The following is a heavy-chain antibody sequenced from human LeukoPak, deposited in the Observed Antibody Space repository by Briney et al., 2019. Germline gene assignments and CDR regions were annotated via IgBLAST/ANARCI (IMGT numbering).Heavy chain of an antibody. CDR1: GYTFTSYD. J-gene: IGHJ6*02. CDR2: MNPNSGNT. V-gene: IGHV1-8*01. Sequence: ASVKVSCKASGYTFTSYDINWVQQATGQGLEWMRWMNPNSGNTGYAQKFQGRVTMTRNTSISTAYMELSSLRSEDTAVYYCARDVSHYYYYGMDVWGQGTTVTVSS. CDR3: ARDVSHYYYYGMDV.